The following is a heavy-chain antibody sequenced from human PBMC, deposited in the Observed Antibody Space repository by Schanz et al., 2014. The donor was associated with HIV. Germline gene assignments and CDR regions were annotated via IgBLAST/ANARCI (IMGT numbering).Heavy chain of an antibody. J-gene: IGHJ1*01. D-gene: IGHD1-26*01. CDR2: MIWNNGI. CDR1: GFIFSTYA. V-gene: IGHV3-48*02. CDR3: AKRGPYTGRYEYFQQ. Sequence: VQLVASGGGLVKPGRSLRLSCAASGFIFSTYAMHWVRQAPGKGLEWVAHMIWNNGIYYADSVKGRFTISRDNAKNTLYLQMNNLREEDTAVYYCAKRGPYTGRYEYFQQWGQGTLVTVSS.